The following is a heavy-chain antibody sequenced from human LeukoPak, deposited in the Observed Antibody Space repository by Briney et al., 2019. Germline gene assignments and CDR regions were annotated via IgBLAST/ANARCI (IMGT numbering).Heavy chain of an antibody. D-gene: IGHD6-13*01. CDR3: APFSSSWYT. CDR2: INPNSGGT. V-gene: IGHV1-2*02. Sequence: ASVKVSCKASGYTFTGYYIHWVRQAPGQGLEWMGWINPNSGGTNSAQKFQGRVTMTRDTSISTAYMELSRLRSDDTAVYYCAPFSSSWYTWGQGTLVTVSS. J-gene: IGHJ5*02. CDR1: GYTFTGYY.